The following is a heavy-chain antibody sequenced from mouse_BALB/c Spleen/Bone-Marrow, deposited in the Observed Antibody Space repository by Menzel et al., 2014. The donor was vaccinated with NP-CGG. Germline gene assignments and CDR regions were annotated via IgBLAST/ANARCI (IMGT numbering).Heavy chain of an antibody. J-gene: IGHJ3*01. Sequence: EVKLQESGGGLVQPGGSLKLSCAASGFDFSRYWMTWVRQAPGKGLEWIGEINPDSNTMNYTPSLKDKFIISRDNAKNTLHLQMSKVRSEDTALYYCAKNYYYGYVAYWGQGTLVTVSA. D-gene: IGHD1-2*01. CDR1: GFDFSRYW. CDR2: INPDSNTM. V-gene: IGHV4-1*02. CDR3: AKNYYYGYVAY.